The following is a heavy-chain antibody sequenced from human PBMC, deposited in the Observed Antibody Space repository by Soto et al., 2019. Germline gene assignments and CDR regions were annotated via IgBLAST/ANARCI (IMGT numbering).Heavy chain of an antibody. D-gene: IGHD5-18*01. CDR3: ARAQRGYSYGYGASAGSVGYYYYGMDV. CDR2: IYYSGST. V-gene: IGHV4-39*01. CDR1: GGSISSSSYY. Sequence: SETLSLTCTVSGGSISSSSYYWGWIRQPPGKGLEWIGSIYYSGSTYYNPSLKGRVTISVDTSKNQFSLKLSSVTAADTAVYYCARAQRGYSYGYGASAGSVGYYYYGMDVWGQGTTVTVSS. J-gene: IGHJ6*02.